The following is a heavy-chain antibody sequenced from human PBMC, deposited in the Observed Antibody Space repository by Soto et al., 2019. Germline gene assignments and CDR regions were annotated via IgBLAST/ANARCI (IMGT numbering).Heavy chain of an antibody. CDR3: ARDRGAARRYNWFDP. CDR1: SGSLSSSNW. CDR2: IYHSGST. J-gene: IGHJ5*02. V-gene: IGHV4-4*02. D-gene: IGHD6-6*01. Sequence: PSETLSLTCAVSSGSLSSSNWWSWVRQPPGKGLEWIGEIYHSGSTNYNPSLKSRVTISVDKSKNQFSLKLSSVTAADTAVYYCARDRGAARRYNWFDPWGQGTLVTVSS.